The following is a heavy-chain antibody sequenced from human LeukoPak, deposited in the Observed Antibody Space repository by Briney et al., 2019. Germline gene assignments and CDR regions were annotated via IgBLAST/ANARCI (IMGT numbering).Heavy chain of an antibody. V-gene: IGHV4-4*07. CDR1: GGSISSYY. Sequence: PSETLSLTCTVSGGSISSYYWSWIRQPAGKGLEWIGRIYTSGSTNHNPSLKSRVTMSVDTSKNQFSLKLSSVTAADTAVYYCARDGAAAGRGYYYYMDVWGKGTTVTVSS. J-gene: IGHJ6*03. CDR2: IYTSGST. D-gene: IGHD6-13*01. CDR3: ARDGAAAGRGYYYYMDV.